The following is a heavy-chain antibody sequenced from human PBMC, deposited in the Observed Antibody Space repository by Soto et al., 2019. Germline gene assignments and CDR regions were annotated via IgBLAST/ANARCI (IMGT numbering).Heavy chain of an antibody. D-gene: IGHD6-6*01. CDR1: GYTFTNYA. V-gene: IGHV1-18*01. J-gene: IGHJ4*02. Sequence: QVQLVQSVVEMKKPGASVKVSCKASGYTFTNYAISWVRQAPGRGLEWMGWVNTYNGNPNYAQIFQGRVTMTTDTSTGTAYMELRSLKSDDSAVYYCARDSQYSTDWQRFDSWGQGTLVTVSS. CDR3: ARDSQYSTDWQRFDS. CDR2: VNTYNGNP.